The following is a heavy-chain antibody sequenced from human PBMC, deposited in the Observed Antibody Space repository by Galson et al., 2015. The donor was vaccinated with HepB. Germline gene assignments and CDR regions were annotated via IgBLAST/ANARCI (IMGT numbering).Heavy chain of an antibody. D-gene: IGHD6-19*01. Sequence: CAISGDSVSSNSAAWNWIRQSPSRGLEWLGRTYYRSKWYNDYAVSVKSRITINPDTSKNQFSLQLNCVTPEDTAVYYCARDRGGLAVAGTYAFDIWGQGTMVTVSS. CDR1: GDSVSSNSAA. CDR3: ARDRGGLAVAGTYAFDI. CDR2: TYYRSKWYN. J-gene: IGHJ3*02. V-gene: IGHV6-1*01.